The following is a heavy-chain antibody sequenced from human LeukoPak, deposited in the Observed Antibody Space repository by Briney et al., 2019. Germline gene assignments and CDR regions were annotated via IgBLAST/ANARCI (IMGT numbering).Heavy chain of an antibody. CDR2: ISSSRSTI. V-gene: IGHV3-48*01. CDR3: ARVRCTNGVCYLDY. CDR1: GFTFSSYG. Sequence: QPGGSLRLSGAASGFTFSSYGMKWVRQAPGEGLGWVLFISSSRSTIYYADSVKGRFTISTDNATNCLYLQTSSLRAEDTAVYYGARVRCTNGVCYLDYWGQGTLVTVSS. D-gene: IGHD2-8*01. J-gene: IGHJ4*02.